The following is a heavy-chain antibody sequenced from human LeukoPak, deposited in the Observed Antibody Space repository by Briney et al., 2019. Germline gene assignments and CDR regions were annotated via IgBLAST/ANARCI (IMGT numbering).Heavy chain of an antibody. Sequence: SETLSHTCTVSGDSISSGYSYWSWIRQPPGKGLEWIGYIYSSGNTYYNPSLKSLITMSVDTSKNQFSLKLTSVTAADTAVYYCARLGGWLLPPRPDAFDIWGQGTMVTVSS. CDR2: IYSSGNT. CDR1: GDSISSGYSY. J-gene: IGHJ3*02. CDR3: ARLGGWLLPPRPDAFDI. D-gene: IGHD5-24*01. V-gene: IGHV4-30-4*01.